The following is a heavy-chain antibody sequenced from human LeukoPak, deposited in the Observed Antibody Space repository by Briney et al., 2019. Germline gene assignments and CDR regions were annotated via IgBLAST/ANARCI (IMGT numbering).Heavy chain of an antibody. V-gene: IGHV4-39*07. CDR1: GGSISSSSYY. CDR2: IYYSGST. J-gene: IGHJ4*02. D-gene: IGHD3-10*01. Sequence: SETLSLTCTVSGGSISSSSYYWGWIRQPPGKGLEWIGSIYYSGSTYYNPSLKSRVTISVDTSKNQFSLKLSSVTAADTAVYYCAKELYTLYGSGSYEDYWGQGTLVTVSS. CDR3: AKELYTLYGSGSYEDY.